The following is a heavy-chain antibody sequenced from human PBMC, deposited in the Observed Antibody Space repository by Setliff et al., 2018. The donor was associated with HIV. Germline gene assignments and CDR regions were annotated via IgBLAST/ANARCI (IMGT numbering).Heavy chain of an antibody. CDR1: GYTFTSYA. D-gene: IGHD3-22*01. J-gene: IGHJ4*02. CDR3: AKGAYQYYDSSGYYQGNFDY. V-gene: IGHV7-4-1*04. Sequence: ASVKVSCKASGYTFTSYAMIWVRQAPGQGLEWMGWINTNTGNPMYPQDFTGRFVFSLDTSVSMAYLQISSLKAEDTAVYYCAKGAYQYYDSSGYYQGNFDYWGQGTLVTVSS. CDR2: INTNTGNP.